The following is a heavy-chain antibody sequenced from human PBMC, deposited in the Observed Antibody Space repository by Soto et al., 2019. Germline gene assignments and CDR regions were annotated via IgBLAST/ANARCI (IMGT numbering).Heavy chain of an antibody. J-gene: IGHJ6*02. CDR2: INIGSGNT. D-gene: IGHD2-21*02. CDR3: ARDGGDCGYRLAYYYYIGMDV. Sequence: ASVKVSCKASGYTFTSYAMHWVRQAPGQRLEWMGWINIGSGNTEYSQNFQDRITITRDTSASTVYMELSGLRSEDTAVYYCARDGGDCGYRLAYYYYIGMDVWGQGTAVTVSS. V-gene: IGHV1-3*04. CDR1: GYTFTSYA.